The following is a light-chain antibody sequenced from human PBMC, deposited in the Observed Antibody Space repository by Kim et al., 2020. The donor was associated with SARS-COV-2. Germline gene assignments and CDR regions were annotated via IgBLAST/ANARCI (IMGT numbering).Light chain of an antibody. CDR3: QVWDSSSDHWV. CDR2: YDS. Sequence: QGKTARITCGGNNIGSKSVHWYQQKPGQAPVLVIYYDSDRPSGIPERFSGSNSGNTATLTISRVEAGDEADYYCQVWDSSSDHWVFGGGTKVTVL. J-gene: IGLJ3*02. V-gene: IGLV3-21*04. CDR1: NIGSKS.